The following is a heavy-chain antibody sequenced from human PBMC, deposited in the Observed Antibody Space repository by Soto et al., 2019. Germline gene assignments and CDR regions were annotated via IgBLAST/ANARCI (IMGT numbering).Heavy chain of an antibody. V-gene: IGHV3-7*03. D-gene: IGHD3-16*02. CDR2: IKQDGSEK. J-gene: IGHJ4*02. CDR3: AGESQNYIWGSYPDY. Sequence: EVQLVESGGGLVQPGGSLRLSCAASGFTFSSYWMSWVRQAPGKGLEWVANIKQDGSEKYYVDSVKGRFTISRDNAKNSLYLQMNSLRAGDTAVYYCAGESQNYIWGSYPDYWGQGTLVTVSS. CDR1: GFTFSSYW.